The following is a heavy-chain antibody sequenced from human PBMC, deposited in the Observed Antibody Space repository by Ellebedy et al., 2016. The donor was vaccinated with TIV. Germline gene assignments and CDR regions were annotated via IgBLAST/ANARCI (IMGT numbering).Heavy chain of an antibody. CDR1: GYTFTSYG. CDR2: FNADNGNT. V-gene: IGHV1-18*01. CDR3: ARGEVLLDY. Sequence: AASVKVSCKASGYTFTSYGISWVRQAPGQGLEWMGWFNADNGNTNYAQKVQGRVAMTTDTSTSTAYMELRSLRSDDTDVYYCARGEVLLDYWGQGTLVTVSS. D-gene: IGHD1-26*01. J-gene: IGHJ4*02.